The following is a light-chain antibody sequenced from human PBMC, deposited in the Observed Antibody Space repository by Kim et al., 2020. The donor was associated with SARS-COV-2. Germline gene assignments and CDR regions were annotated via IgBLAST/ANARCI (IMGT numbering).Light chain of an antibody. CDR1: QSFSSSY. Sequence: SPGERATVSCRASQSFSSSYLAWYQQKPGQSPRLLIYGASNRATGIPDRFSGSGSGTDFTLTISRLESEDFAVYYCQHYGDTPWTFGQGTKVDI. V-gene: IGKV3-20*01. CDR2: GAS. J-gene: IGKJ1*01. CDR3: QHYGDTPWT.